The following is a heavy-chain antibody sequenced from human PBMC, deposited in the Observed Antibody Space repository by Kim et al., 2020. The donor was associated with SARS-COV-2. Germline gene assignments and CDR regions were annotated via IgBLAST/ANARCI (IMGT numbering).Heavy chain of an antibody. CDR2: INHSGST. J-gene: IGHJ4*02. D-gene: IGHD3-3*01. CDR3: ARVSFWGDDDY. CDR1: GGSFSGYY. V-gene: IGHV4-34*01. Sequence: SETLSLTCAVYGGSFSGYYWSWIRQPPGKGLEWIGEINHSGSTNYNPSLKSRVTISVDTSKNQFSLKLSSVTAADTAVYYCARVSFWGDDDYWGQGTLVT.